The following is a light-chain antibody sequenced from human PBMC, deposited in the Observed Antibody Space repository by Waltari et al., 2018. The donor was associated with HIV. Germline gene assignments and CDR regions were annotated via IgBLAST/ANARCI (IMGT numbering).Light chain of an antibody. V-gene: IGLV2-11*01. CDR3: CSYAGSSWV. CDR2: DVS. Sequence: QSALTQPRSVSGSPGQSVTISCTGTSSDIGGSNYVSWYQQYPGKAPKLMIYDVSGRPSGVPDRFSGSKSGNTASLTISGLQAEDETDYYCCSYAGSSWVFGGGTKLTVL. J-gene: IGLJ3*02. CDR1: SSDIGGSNY.